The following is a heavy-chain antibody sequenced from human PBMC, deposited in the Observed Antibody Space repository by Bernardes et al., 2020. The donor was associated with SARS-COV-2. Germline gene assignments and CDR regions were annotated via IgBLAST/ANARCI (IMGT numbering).Heavy chain of an antibody. CDR2: IYYNGVP. J-gene: IGHJ4*02. CDR1: GVSIYSYAYY. Sequence: SETLSLTCTVSGVSIYSYAYYWSWLLQYPGKGLEWIGYIYYNGVPFYNPSLKSRVSISGDTSKNQFSLKLSSVTAADTAVYYCAREIGDVGFDFWGQGTLVTVSS. D-gene: IGHD1-26*01. CDR3: AREIGDVGFDF. V-gene: IGHV4-31*03.